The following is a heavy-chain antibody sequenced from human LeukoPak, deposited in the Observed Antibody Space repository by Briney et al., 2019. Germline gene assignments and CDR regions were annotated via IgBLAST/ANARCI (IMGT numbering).Heavy chain of an antibody. J-gene: IGHJ4*02. CDR3: AKLIVGATRNFDY. CDR2: ISGSGGST. CDR1: GFTFSSYA. Sequence: PGGSLRLSCAASGFTFSSYAMSWVRQAPGKGLEWVSAISGSGGSTYYADSVKGRFTISRDYSKNTLYLQMNSLRAEDTAVYYCAKLIVGATRNFDYWGQGTLVTVSS. V-gene: IGHV3-23*01. D-gene: IGHD1-26*01.